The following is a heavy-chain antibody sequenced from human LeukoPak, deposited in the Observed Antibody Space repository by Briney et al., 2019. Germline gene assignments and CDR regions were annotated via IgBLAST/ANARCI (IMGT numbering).Heavy chain of an antibody. V-gene: IGHV3-7*01. D-gene: IGHD3-3*02. J-gene: IGHJ4*02. CDR1: GFTFSSYW. CDR3: AKSSTINMGGFDY. CDR2: IKQDGSEK. Sequence: GGSLRLSCAASGFTFSSYWMSWVRQAPGKGLEWVANIKQDGSEKYYVDSVKGRFTISRDNAKNSLYLQMNSLRAEDTAVYYCAKSSTINMGGFDYWGQGTLVTVSS.